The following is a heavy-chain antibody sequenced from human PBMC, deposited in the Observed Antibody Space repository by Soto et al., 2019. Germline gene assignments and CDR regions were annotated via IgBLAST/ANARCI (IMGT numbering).Heavy chain of an antibody. V-gene: IGHV4-39*01. J-gene: IGHJ4*02. CDR2: IHYSGST. CDR3: ATVRDYDDHDPTYYFDY. D-gene: IGHD4-17*01. Sequence: QLQLQESGPGLVKPSETLSLTCTVSGGSISSHSYYWGWVRQPPGKGLEWIGSIHYSGSTYYNPSLKSRVTLSVDTSNNQFSLKLSSVTAADTAVYYCATVRDYDDHDPTYYFDYWGQGTLVTVSS. CDR1: GGSISSHSYY.